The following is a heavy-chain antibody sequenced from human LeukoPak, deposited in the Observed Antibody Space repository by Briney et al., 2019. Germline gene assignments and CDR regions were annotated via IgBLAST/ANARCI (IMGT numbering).Heavy chain of an antibody. CDR3: AGLYSRSAYFDY. CDR1: GFIFSSYR. Sequence: GGTLSFSCAASGFIFSSYRMHWDRQAQGQGLEWGEYIQNDGSYEYYADPVKGRFTISRENSKTKLYLQMNSLRAEDTAVYYCAGLYSRSAYFDYWGQGTLVTVSS. J-gene: IGHJ4*02. V-gene: IGHV3-30*02. D-gene: IGHD6-6*01. CDR2: IQNDGSYE.